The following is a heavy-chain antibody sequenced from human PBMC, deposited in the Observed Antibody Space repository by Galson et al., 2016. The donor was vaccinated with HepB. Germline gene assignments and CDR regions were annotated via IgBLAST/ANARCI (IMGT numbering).Heavy chain of an antibody. Sequence: SVKVSCRASGYTFTIFGISWVRQAPGQGLEWMGWISASNGNTNYAQKFQGRVTMTTDTSTSTAYMELRSLLSDDTAVYYCARRVAEVTRHFDYWGQGSLVTVSS. CDR1: GYTFTIFG. D-gene: IGHD2-15*01. CDR3: ARRVAEVTRHFDY. J-gene: IGHJ4*02. CDR2: ISASNGNT. V-gene: IGHV1-18*01.